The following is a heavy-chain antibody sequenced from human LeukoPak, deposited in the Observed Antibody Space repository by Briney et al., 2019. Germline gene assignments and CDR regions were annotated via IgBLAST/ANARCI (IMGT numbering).Heavy chain of an antibody. CDR2: INHNSGGT. J-gene: IGHJ3*02. CDR3: AREPLPGDSSGYAHPDAFDI. CDR1: GYTFTGYY. D-gene: IGHD3-22*01. Sequence: ASVKVSCKASGYTFTGYYMHWVRQAPGQGLEWMGWINHNSGGTNYAQKFEGRVTMTRDTSISTGYMELSRLRSDDKAVYYCAREPLPGDSSGYAHPDAFDIWGQGTMVTVSS. V-gene: IGHV1-2*02.